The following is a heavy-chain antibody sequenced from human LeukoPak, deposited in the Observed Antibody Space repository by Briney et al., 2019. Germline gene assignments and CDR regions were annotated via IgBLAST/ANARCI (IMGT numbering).Heavy chain of an antibody. D-gene: IGHD2-2*01. V-gene: IGHV4-4*02. J-gene: IGHJ4*02. CDR1: GGSIGASINSPNW. CDR3: ARAPRAYCSTTGSCFQDY. Sequence: SETLSLTCAVSGGSIGASINSPNWWSWVRQPPGKGLEWIGEIFHSGSTNYNPSLKSRATMSVDKSKNQFSLNLTSVTAADTAVYFCARAPRAYCSTTGSCFQDYWGQGTLVTVSS. CDR2: IFHSGST.